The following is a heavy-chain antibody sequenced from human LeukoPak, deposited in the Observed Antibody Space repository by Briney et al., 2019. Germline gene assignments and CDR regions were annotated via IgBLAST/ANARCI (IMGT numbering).Heavy chain of an antibody. CDR2: ITADSGTT. V-gene: IGHV3-48*02. CDR3: ASRDYFDY. J-gene: IGHJ4*02. Sequence: GGSLRLSCVVSGFTFSTKSMNWVRQAPGKGLEWVSYITADSGTTYYADSVKGRSTISRDNAKNSLYLQMNSLRDEDTAVYYCASRDYFDYWGQGTLVTVSS. CDR1: GFTFSTKS.